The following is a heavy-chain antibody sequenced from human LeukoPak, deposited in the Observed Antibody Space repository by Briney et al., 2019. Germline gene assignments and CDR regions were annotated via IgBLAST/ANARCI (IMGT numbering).Heavy chain of an antibody. D-gene: IGHD3-22*01. CDR1: GFTFTNFA. J-gene: IGHJ4*02. Sequence: GGSLRLSCAASGFTFTNFAMHWVRQAPGKGLEWVAVISNDERNKYYADSVKGRFTISRDNSKNTLYLQMNSLRAEDTAVYYCATAYSSGYYDFDYWGQGTLVTVSS. V-gene: IGHV3-30*04. CDR2: ISNDERNK. CDR3: ATAYSSGYYDFDY.